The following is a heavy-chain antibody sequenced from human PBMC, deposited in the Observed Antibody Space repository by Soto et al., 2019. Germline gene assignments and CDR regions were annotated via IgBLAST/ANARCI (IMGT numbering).Heavy chain of an antibody. CDR3: ARLGYCTTGFWKECAYFDY. D-gene: IGHD2-8*01. V-gene: IGHV4-31*03. CDR1: GDSITTTGYY. CDR2: IYYTGST. J-gene: IGHJ4*02. Sequence: PSETLSLTCTVSGDSITTTGYYWSWIRQHPGKGLEWIGYIYYTGSTYYNPSLKSRVSISVDTSQNQFSLRLSSVTAADTAVFYCARLGYCTTGFWKECAYFDYWGRGTLVTVSS.